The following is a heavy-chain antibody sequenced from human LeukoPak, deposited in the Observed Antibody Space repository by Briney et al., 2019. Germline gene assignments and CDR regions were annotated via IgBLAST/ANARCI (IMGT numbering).Heavy chain of an antibody. CDR3: ASLYGSGSYSKLDY. J-gene: IGHJ4*02. CDR1: GGSTSSGDYY. D-gene: IGHD3-10*01. V-gene: IGHV4-30-4*08. CDR2: IYYSGST. Sequence: PSETLSLTCTVSGGSTSSGDYYWSWIRQPPGKGLEWIGYIYYSGSTYYNPSLKSRVAISVDTSKNQFSLKLSSVTAADTAVYYCASLYGSGSYSKLDYWGQGTLVTVSS.